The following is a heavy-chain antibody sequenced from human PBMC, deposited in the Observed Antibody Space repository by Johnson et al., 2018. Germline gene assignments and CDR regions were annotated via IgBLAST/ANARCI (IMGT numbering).Heavy chain of an antibody. CDR2: MNPNSGNT. J-gene: IGHJ3*02. Sequence: QVQLVESGAEVKKPGSSVKVSCKASGGTFISYAISWVRQATGQGLEWMGWMNPNSGNTGYAQKFQGRVTRTRNTSISTAYMELGGLRSEDTAVYYCARGRAVAGTDAFDSWGQGTMVTVSS. V-gene: IGHV1-8*02. CDR3: ARGRAVAGTDAFDS. CDR1: GGTFISYA. D-gene: IGHD6-19*01.